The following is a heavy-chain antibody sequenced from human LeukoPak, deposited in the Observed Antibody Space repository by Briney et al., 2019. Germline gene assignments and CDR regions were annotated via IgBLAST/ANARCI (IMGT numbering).Heavy chain of an antibody. V-gene: IGHV1-2*02. J-gene: IGHJ5*02. Sequence: ASVKVSCKASGYTFTGYYMHWVRQAPGQGLEWMGWINPNSGGTNYAQKFQSRVTMTRDTSIGTAYMELSRLRSDDTAVYYCARDWGYSSSCLLPWGQGTLVTVSS. CDR2: INPNSGGT. CDR1: GYTFTGYY. CDR3: ARDWGYSSSCLLP. D-gene: IGHD6-13*01.